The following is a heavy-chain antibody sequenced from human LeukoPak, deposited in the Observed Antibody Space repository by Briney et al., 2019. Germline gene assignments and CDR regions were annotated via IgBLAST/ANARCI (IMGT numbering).Heavy chain of an antibody. CDR3: ARGRGYSYGRSHFDY. CDR2: INPNSGGT. J-gene: IGHJ4*02. D-gene: IGHD5-18*01. CDR1: GYTFTGYY. V-gene: IGHV1-2*02. Sequence: ASVKVSCKASGYTFTGYYMHWVRQAPGQGLEWMGWINPNSGGTNYAQKFQGRVTMTRDTSISTAYMELSRLRSDDTAVYYCARGRGYSYGRSHFDYWGQGTLVTVSS.